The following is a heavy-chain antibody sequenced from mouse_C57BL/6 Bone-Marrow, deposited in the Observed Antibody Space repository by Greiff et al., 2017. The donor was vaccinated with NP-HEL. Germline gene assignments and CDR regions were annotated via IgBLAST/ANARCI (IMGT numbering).Heavy chain of an antibody. CDR1: GFTFSDYY. Sequence: EVNLVESEGGLVQPGSSMKLSCTASGFTFSDYYMAWVRQVPEKGLEWVANINYDGSSTYYLDSLKSRFIISRDNAKNILYLQMSSLKSEDTATYYCARDHYYGSRGDWYFDVWGTGTTVTVSS. J-gene: IGHJ1*03. V-gene: IGHV5-16*01. CDR3: ARDHYYGSRGDWYFDV. CDR2: INYDGSST. D-gene: IGHD1-1*01.